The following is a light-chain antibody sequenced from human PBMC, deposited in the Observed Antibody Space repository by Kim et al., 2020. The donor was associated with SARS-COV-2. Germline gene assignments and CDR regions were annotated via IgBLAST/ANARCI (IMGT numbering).Light chain of an antibody. CDR3: QSYNSSNVV. CDR2: EDD. J-gene: IGLJ2*01. Sequence: NFMLTQPHSVTESPGKTVTISCTRSSGSIDDNYVQWYQQRPGGAPTTVIYEDDQRPSGVPDRFSGSIDSSSNSASLTNSGLKTEDEADYYCQSYNSSNVVFGGGTQLTVL. V-gene: IGLV6-57*04. CDR1: SGSIDDNY.